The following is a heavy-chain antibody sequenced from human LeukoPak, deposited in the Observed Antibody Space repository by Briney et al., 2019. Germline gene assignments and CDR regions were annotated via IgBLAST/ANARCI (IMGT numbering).Heavy chain of an antibody. D-gene: IGHD3-10*01. CDR2: INAGNGNT. J-gene: IGHJ6*02. CDR1: GYTFTSYA. V-gene: IGHV1-3*01. CDR3: ARTLDYYGSGSYYYYGMDV. Sequence: ASVKVSCKASGYTFTSYAMHWVRQAPGQRLEWMGWINAGNGNTKYSQKFQGRVTITRDTSASTAYMELSSLRSEDTAVYYCARTLDYYGSGSYYYYGMDVWGQGTTVTVSS.